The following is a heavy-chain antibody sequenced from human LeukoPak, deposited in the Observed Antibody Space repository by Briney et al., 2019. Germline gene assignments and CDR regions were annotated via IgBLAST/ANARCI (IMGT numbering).Heavy chain of an antibody. J-gene: IGHJ4*02. CDR2: ISSSSSYI. Sequence: GGSLRLSCAASGFTFSSYSMNWVRQAPGKGLEWVSSISSSSSYIYYADSVKGRFTISRDGAKNLLYLQMNSLRAEDAAVYYCAREQCSGNSCYYYWGQGTLVTVSS. CDR1: GFTFSSYS. V-gene: IGHV3-21*06. CDR3: AREQCSGNSCYYY. D-gene: IGHD2-15*01.